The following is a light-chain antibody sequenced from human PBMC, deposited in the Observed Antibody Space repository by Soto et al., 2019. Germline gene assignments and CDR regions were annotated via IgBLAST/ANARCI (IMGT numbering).Light chain of an antibody. V-gene: IGKV1-5*03. Sequence: GDRVTVTCRASRSIGSWVAWYQQKPGKAPKLLIYKASALESGVPSRFSGSGSGTEFTLTISSLQPDDFATYYCQQYDSAPWTFGQGTKVEVK. J-gene: IGKJ1*01. CDR2: KAS. CDR3: QQYDSAPWT. CDR1: RSIGSW.